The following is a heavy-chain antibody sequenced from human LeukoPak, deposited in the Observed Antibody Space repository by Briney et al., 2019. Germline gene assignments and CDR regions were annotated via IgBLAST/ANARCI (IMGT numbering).Heavy chain of an antibody. CDR1: GGSISSYY. Sequence: SETLSLTCTVSGGSISSYYWSWIRQPPGKGLEWIGYIYYSGSTNYNPSLKSRVTISVDTSKNQSSLKLSSVTAADTAVYYCAKLVQEDWFDPWGQGTLVTVSS. D-gene: IGHD6-6*01. J-gene: IGHJ5*02. V-gene: IGHV4-59*08. CDR3: AKLVQEDWFDP. CDR2: IYYSGST.